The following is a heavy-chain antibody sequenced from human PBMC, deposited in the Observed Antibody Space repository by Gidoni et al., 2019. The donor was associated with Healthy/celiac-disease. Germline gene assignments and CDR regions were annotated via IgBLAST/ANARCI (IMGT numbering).Heavy chain of an antibody. V-gene: IGHV4-59*01. J-gene: IGHJ4*02. CDR2: GST. Sequence: GSTNYNPSLKSRVTISVDTSRHQFSLKLSSVTAADTAVYYCARSSHFSGGSCYVVFDYWGQGTLVTVSS. CDR3: ARSSHFSGGSCYVVFDY. D-gene: IGHD2-15*01.